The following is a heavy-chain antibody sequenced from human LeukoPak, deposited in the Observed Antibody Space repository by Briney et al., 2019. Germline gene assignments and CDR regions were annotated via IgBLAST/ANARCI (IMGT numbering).Heavy chain of an antibody. Sequence: SETLSLTCAVYGGSFSGYYWSWIRQPPGKGLEWIWEINHSGSTNYNPSLKSRVTISVDTSKNQFSLKLSSVTAADTAVYYCARIGGYSSDYWGQGTLVTVSS. CDR3: ARIGGYSSDY. CDR2: INHSGST. CDR1: GGSFSGYY. V-gene: IGHV4-34*01. D-gene: IGHD3-10*01. J-gene: IGHJ4*02.